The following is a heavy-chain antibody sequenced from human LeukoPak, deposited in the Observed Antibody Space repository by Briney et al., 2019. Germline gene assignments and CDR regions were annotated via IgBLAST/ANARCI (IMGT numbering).Heavy chain of an antibody. CDR2: ISGSGGST. CDR1: GFTFSSYA. J-gene: IGHJ4*02. D-gene: IGHD1-26*01. V-gene: IGHV3-23*01. Sequence: GGSLRLSCAASGFTFSSYAMSWVCQAPGKGLEWVSAISGSGGSTYYADSVKGRFTISRDNSKNTLYLQMNSLRAEDSAVYYCAKANSGSYPSSFDYWGQGTLVRVSS. CDR3: AKANSGSYPSSFDY.